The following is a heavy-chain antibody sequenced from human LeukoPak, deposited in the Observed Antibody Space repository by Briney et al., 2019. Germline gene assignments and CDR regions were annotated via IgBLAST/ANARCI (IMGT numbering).Heavy chain of an antibody. V-gene: IGHV3-33*01. CDR1: GFTFSSYG. Sequence: PGRSLRLSCAASGFTFSSYGMHWVRQAPGKGLEWVAVIWYDGSNKYYADSVKGRFTISRDNSKNTLYLQMNSLRAEDTAVYYCARDLGYCDILTGYYPDYWGQGTLVTVSS. CDR3: ARDLGYCDILTGYYPDY. CDR2: IWYDGSNK. J-gene: IGHJ4*02. D-gene: IGHD3-9*01.